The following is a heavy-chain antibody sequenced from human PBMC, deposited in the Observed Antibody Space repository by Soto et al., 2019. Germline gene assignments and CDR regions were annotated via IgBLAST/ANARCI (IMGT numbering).Heavy chain of an antibody. CDR2: IYYSGST. CDR1: GGSFSSYY. Sequence: QVQLQESGPGLVRPSETLSLTCTVSGGSFSSYYWTWIRQSPGKGLEWIGYIYYSGSTDYNPSLRGGLAISIDTSKNQFSLRLNSMTAAATAVYYCAGRDCSGTNCYYLDYYYMDVWGKGTTVTVSS. V-gene: IGHV4-59*08. D-gene: IGHD2-2*01. CDR3: AGRDCSGTNCYYLDYYYMDV. J-gene: IGHJ6*03.